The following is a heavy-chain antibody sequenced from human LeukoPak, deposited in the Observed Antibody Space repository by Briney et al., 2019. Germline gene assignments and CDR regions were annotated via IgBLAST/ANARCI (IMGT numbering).Heavy chain of an antibody. CDR2: INGDGSIT. V-gene: IGHV3-74*01. D-gene: IGHD6-13*01. CDR3: AQVRVTSSRNVFNM. Sequence: GESLRLSCAASGFTFSNNWMHWVRQAPGKGLVWVSRINGDGSITDYADAVKGRFTISRDNVKNTLYLQMNSLRAEDTAVYYCAQVRVTSSRNVFNMWGQGTMVTVSS. J-gene: IGHJ3*02. CDR1: GFTFSNNW.